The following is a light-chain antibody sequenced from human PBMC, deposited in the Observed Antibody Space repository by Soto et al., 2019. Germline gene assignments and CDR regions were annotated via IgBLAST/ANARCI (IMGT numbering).Light chain of an antibody. CDR1: SSDAGGYNY. CDR2: DVT. V-gene: IGLV2-14*01. CDR3: CSYASSSTLV. J-gene: IGLJ1*01. Sequence: QSVLTQPASVSWSPGQSITISCTGTSSDAGGYNYVSWYQQYPGKVPKLMIFDVTYRPSGVSNRFSGSKSGNTASLTISGLQAEDEADYYCCSYASSSTLVFGTGTKVTVL.